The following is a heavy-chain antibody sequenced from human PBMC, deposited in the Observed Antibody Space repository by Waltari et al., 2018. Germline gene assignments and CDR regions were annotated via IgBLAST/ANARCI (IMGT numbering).Heavy chain of an antibody. CDR2: VSGSGRNT. V-gene: IGHV3-23*04. D-gene: IGHD5-12*01. CDR1: GFPFSSCA. CDR3: AKERVGYNRPIDY. J-gene: IGHJ4*02. Sequence: EVQLVESGGDLVQPGGSLRLSCAAAGFPFSSCAMHWVRQAPGKGLVVVSTVSGSGRNTYYADSATGRFTSSRDNSKTTLSLQMNSLKAEDTAVYYCAKERVGYNRPIDYWGQGTLVTVSS.